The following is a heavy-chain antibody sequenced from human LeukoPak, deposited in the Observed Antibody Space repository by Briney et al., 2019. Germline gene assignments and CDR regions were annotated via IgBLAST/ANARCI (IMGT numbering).Heavy chain of an antibody. J-gene: IGHJ6*03. V-gene: IGHV1-69*05. Sequence: SVKVSCKASGGTFSSYAISWVRQAPGQGLEWMGGIILIFGTANYAQKFQGRVTITTDESTSTAYMELSSLRSEDTAVYYCARSTVTTRSYYYYYMDVWGKGTTVTVSS. CDR1: GGTFSSYA. D-gene: IGHD4-11*01. CDR2: IILIFGTA. CDR3: ARSTVTTRSYYYYYMDV.